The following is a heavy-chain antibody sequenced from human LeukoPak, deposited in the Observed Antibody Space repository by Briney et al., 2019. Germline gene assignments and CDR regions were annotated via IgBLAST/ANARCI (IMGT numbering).Heavy chain of an antibody. Sequence: PGGSLRLSCAASGFTFSSHGMSWVRQAPGKGLEWVSAISGSGGSTYYADSVKGRFTISRDNSKNTLYLQMNSLRAEDTAVYYCAKDRGSMVRGVMINWGQGTLVTVSS. J-gene: IGHJ4*02. CDR2: ISGSGGST. CDR3: AKDRGSMVRGVMIN. CDR1: GFTFSSHG. D-gene: IGHD3-10*01. V-gene: IGHV3-23*01.